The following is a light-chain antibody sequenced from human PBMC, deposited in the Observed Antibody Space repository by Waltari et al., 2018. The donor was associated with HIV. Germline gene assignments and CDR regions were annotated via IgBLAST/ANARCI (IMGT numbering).Light chain of an antibody. V-gene: IGLV2-23*02. CDR2: EVS. Sequence: QSALTQPASVSGSPGQSLTISCTGTSSDVGRYNLVSWYQQHPGKAPKLMIYEVSKRPSGVSNRFSGSKSGNTASLTISGLQAEDEADYYCCSYAGSGDVFGTGTKVTVL. CDR1: SSDVGRYNL. CDR3: CSYAGSGDV. J-gene: IGLJ1*01.